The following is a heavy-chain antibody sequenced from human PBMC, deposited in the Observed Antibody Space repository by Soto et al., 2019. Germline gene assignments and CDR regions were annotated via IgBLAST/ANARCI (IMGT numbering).Heavy chain of an antibody. Sequence: PGGSLRLSCAASGFAFNTYGMSWVRQAPGKGLEWVSTITYTGDNTYYADSVKGRFTISRDNSKNTLYLQMSSLRAGDTAVYYCAKAGCSGGSCYFNYWGQGTLVTVSS. J-gene: IGHJ4*02. CDR1: GFAFNTYG. V-gene: IGHV3-23*01. CDR2: ITYTGDNT. D-gene: IGHD2-15*01. CDR3: AKAGCSGGSCYFNY.